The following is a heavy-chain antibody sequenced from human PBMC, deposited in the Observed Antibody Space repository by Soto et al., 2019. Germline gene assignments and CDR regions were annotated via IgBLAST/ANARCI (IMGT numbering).Heavy chain of an antibody. J-gene: IGHJ3*02. D-gene: IGHD3-10*01. CDR1: GFTFSSYA. Sequence: GGSLRLSCAASGFTFSSYAMNWVRQAPGKGLEWVSVISGSGGNTYYADSVKGRFTISRDNSKNTLYLQMNSLGAEDTAIYYCAKDGYTYGSRAFDIWGQGTMVTVSS. V-gene: IGHV3-23*01. CDR2: ISGSGGNT. CDR3: AKDGYTYGSRAFDI.